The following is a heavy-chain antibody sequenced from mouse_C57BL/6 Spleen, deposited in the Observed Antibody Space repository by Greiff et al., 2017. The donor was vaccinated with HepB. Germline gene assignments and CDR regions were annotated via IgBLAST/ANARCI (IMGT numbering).Heavy chain of an antibody. Sequence: VQLQQSGPELVKPGASVKISCKASGYAFSSSWMNWVKQRPGKGLEWIGRIYPGDGDTNYNGKFKGKATLTADKSSSTAYMQLSSLTSEDSAVYFCVSLYSSYALDYGGQGTSVTVSS. CDR1: GYAFSSSW. J-gene: IGHJ4*01. CDR3: VSLYSSYALDY. CDR2: IYPGDGDT. V-gene: IGHV1-82*01. D-gene: IGHD2-1*01.